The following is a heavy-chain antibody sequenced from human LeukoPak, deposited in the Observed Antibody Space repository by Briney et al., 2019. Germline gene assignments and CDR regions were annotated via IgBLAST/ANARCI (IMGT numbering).Heavy chain of an antibody. CDR1: GGSVASTGCY. V-gene: IGHV4-39*01. J-gene: IGHJ6*02. D-gene: IGHD6-19*01. CDR2: ACYTGDT. CDR3: GRHVSNGWDYHYGLDV. Sequence: SETLSLTCTVSGGSVASTGCYWGWIRQPPGKGLEWIGSACYTGDTYSTPSLKSRLTISVDTSRNQFALTLSSVTAADTAVYYCGRHVSNGWDYHYGLDVWGQGTTVTVSS.